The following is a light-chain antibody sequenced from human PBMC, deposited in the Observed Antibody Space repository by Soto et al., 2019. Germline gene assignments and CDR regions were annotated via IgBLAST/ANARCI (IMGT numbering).Light chain of an antibody. CDR1: SSDVGGYNS. J-gene: IGLJ1*01. CDR2: EVN. Sequence: QSALTQPASLSGSPGQSITISCTGTSSDVGGYNSVSWYQQHPDKAPKLMIYEVNKRPSGVPDRFSGSKSGNTASLTVSGLQAEDEADYYCSSYAGSSNVFGTGTKLTVL. V-gene: IGLV2-8*01. CDR3: SSYAGSSNV.